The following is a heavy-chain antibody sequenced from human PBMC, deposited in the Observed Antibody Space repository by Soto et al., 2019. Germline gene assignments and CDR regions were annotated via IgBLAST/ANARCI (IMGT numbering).Heavy chain of an antibody. CDR3: SRVTQLRNRGVRGLFDP. CDR2: ISPYNGDT. V-gene: IGHV1-18*01. CDR1: GYTFTSYG. J-gene: IGHJ5*02. Sequence: ASVKVSCKASGYTFTSYGISWVRQAPGQGLEWVGWISPYNGDTNYAQKLQGRVTMTTDTFTSTAYMGLRSLISDDTAVYYCSRVTQLRNRGVRGLFDPWCQGTLGTLST. D-gene: IGHD2-2*01.